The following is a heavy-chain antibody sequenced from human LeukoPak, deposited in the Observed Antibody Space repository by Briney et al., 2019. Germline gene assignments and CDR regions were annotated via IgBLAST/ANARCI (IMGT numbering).Heavy chain of an antibody. V-gene: IGHV3-30*18. CDR3: AKPPEVGATVGYFDY. CDR1: GFTFSSYG. Sequence: GGSLRLSCAASGFTFSSYGMHWVRQAPGEGLEWVALISFDGSSQYYADSVKGRFTISRDNSKNTLYLQMNSLRAEDTAVYYCAKPPEVGATVGYFDYWGQGTLVTVSS. CDR2: ISFDGSSQ. D-gene: IGHD1-26*01. J-gene: IGHJ4*02.